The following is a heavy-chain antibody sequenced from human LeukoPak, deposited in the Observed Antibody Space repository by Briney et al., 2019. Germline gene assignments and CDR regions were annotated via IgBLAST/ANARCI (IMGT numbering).Heavy chain of an antibody. CDR2: INADNGYT. CDR3: ARDLASSGYYWD. D-gene: IGHD3-22*01. J-gene: IGHJ4*02. CDR1: GYTFTSFA. V-gene: IGHV1-3*01. Sequence: GASVTVSCKASGYTFTSFAMHWVRQAPGQRLEWMGWINADNGYTKYSQKFQGRLTITRDTSASTAYMELSSLRSEDTAVYYCARDLASSGYYWDWGQGTLVTVSS.